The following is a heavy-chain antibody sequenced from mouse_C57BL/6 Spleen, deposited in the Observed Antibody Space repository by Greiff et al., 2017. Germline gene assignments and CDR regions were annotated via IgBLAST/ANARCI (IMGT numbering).Heavy chain of an antibody. D-gene: IGHD5-5*01. CDR1: GYSITSGYY. CDR2: ISYDGSN. V-gene: IGHV3-6*01. J-gene: IGHJ1*03. CDR3: ANYHWYFDV. Sequence: EVQLQQSGPGLVKPSQSLSLTCSVTGYSITSGYYWNWIRQFPGNKLEWMGYISYDGSNNYNPSLKNRISITRDTSKNQFFLKLNSMTTEDTATYYCANYHWYFDVWGTGTTVTVSS.